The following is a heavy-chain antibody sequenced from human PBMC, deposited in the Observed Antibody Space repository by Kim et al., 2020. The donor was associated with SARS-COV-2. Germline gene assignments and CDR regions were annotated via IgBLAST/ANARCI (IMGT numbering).Heavy chain of an antibody. V-gene: IGHV4-59*01. J-gene: IGHJ5*02. CDR3: AREWAGNHGDYNHLDP. CDR1: GDSITNYY. Sequence: SETLSLTCTVSGDSITNYYWNWIRQPPGKGLEWIGYIHYSVSTNYNPSLKSRVTISADTSKNQFSLRLTSVTAADTAVYYCAREWAGNHGDYNHLDPWGQGTLVTVSS. D-gene: IGHD4-17*01. CDR2: IHYSVST.